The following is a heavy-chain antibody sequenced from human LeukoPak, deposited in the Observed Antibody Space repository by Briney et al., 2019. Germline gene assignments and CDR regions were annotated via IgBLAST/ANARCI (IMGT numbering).Heavy chain of an antibody. CDR2: IREDGKKE. Sequence: GGSLRLSCAASGFTFSSYAMSWVRQAPGKGLEWVANIREDGKKENYVDSVRGRFTISRDNAKNSLYLQMNSLRAEDTAVYYCARDEVGGPLKYWGQGILVTVSS. CDR1: GFTFSSYA. J-gene: IGHJ4*02. CDR3: ARDEVGGPLKY. D-gene: IGHD1-26*01. V-gene: IGHV3-7*01.